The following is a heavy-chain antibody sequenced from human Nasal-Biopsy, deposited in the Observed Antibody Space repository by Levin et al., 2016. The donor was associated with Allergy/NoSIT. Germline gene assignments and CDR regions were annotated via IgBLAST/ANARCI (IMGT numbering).Heavy chain of an antibody. CDR3: ATTLTVFGVVIYY. CDR2: IHPGDPNI. D-gene: IGHD3-3*01. V-gene: IGHV5-51*01. Sequence: GESLKISCKASGYTFSSYWIGWVRQMPGKGLEWMGIIHPGDPNIRYRPSFEGQVTISADRSISTAYLQWSNLKASDTATYYCATTLTVFGVVIYYWGQGTLVTVSS. J-gene: IGHJ4*02. CDR1: GYTFSSYW.